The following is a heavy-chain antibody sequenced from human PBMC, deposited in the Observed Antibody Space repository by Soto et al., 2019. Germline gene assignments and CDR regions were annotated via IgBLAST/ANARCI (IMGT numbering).Heavy chain of an antibody. CDR2: IKSKTDCGTT. D-gene: IGHD6-6*01. CDR3: FTDTYRTIIIVRFD. Sequence: KGLEWVGRIKSKTDCGTTDYAEPVKGRFAISRDDSNNMVYLQMNSLKIEDTAVYYCFTDTYRTIIIVRFD. J-gene: IGHJ4*01. V-gene: IGHV3-15*07.